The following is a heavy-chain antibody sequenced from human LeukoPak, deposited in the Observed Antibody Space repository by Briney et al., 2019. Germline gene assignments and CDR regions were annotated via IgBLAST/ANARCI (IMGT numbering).Heavy chain of an antibody. V-gene: IGHV3-74*01. J-gene: IGHJ4*02. D-gene: IGHD2-15*01. Sequence: GGSLRLSCAASGFTFSSYWMHWVRQAPGKGLVWVSRINSDGSSRTNADSVKGRFTISRDNAKNTLSLQMNSLRTEDTAVYYCAREVCIGGSCSVFDYWGQGTLVTVSS. CDR3: AREVCIGGSCSVFDY. CDR1: GFTFSSYW. CDR2: INSDGSSR.